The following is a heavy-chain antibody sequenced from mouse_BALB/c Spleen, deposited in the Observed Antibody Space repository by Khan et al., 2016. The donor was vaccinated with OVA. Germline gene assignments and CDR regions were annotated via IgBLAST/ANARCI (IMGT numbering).Heavy chain of an antibody. Sequence: QVQLQQPGAELVKPGASVKLSCKASGYTLTKYYMYWVKQRPGQGLEWIGGINPDNGGTNLNEKFKNKATLTVDKSSTTVYMQLSSLTSEDSAVYYCTRNYGYDYFDYWGQGTTLTVSS. CDR1: GYTLTKYY. J-gene: IGHJ2*01. V-gene: IGHV1S81*02. CDR3: TRNYGYDYFDY. CDR2: INPDNGGT. D-gene: IGHD1-2*01.